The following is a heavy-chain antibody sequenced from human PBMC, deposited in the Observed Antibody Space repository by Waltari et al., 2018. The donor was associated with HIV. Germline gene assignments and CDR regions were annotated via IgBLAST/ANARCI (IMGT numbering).Heavy chain of an antibody. Sequence: QLQLQESGPGLVKPLETLSLTCTVSGGSISSSSYYWGWIRQPPGKGLEWIGSIYYNGNTYYNPSLKSRVTMSVDTSKNQFSLKLSSVTAADTAIYYCARLDGEWLLLIWGQGTLVTVSS. CDR1: GGSISSSSYY. CDR2: IYYNGNT. J-gene: IGHJ4*02. V-gene: IGHV4-39*01. D-gene: IGHD3-22*01. CDR3: ARLDGEWLLLI.